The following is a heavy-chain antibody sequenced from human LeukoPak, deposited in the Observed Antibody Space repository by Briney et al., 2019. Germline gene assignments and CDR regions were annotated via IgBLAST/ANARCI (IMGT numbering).Heavy chain of an antibody. CDR2: IRSRADGGTA. V-gene: IGHV3-15*01. CDR1: GFTFSSYS. J-gene: IGHJ1*01. CDR3: AKHIYGVVSIQQ. Sequence: GGSLRLSCAASGFTFSSYSMNWVRQAPGKGLEWVGRIRSRADGGTAEYATAVEGRFTISRDDSTNTLYLHMSNVKTEDTAVYYCAKHIYGVVSIQQWGQGTLVTVSS. D-gene: IGHD3-3*01.